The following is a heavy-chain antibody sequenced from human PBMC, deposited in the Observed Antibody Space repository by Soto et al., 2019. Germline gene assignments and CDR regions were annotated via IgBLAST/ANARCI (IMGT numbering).Heavy chain of an antibody. CDR1: GGTFSSYF. CDR2: IIPVFGSA. V-gene: IGHV1-69*01. J-gene: IGHJ6*02. D-gene: IGHD6-13*01. Sequence: QVQLVQSGAEVKKAGSSVKVSCKVSGGTFSSYFINWVRQAPGRGLEWVGGIIPVFGSASFAEKFQGRVTITADDSTSTAYMELSSLRSDGTAVYYCARETPSSAAAYFFYGLDVWGQGTTVTVPS. CDR3: ARETPSSAAAYFFYGLDV.